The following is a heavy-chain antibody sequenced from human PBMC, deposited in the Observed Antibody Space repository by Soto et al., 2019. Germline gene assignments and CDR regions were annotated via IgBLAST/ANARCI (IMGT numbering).Heavy chain of an antibody. CDR3: AKDREWELLSTLDY. CDR2: ISYDGSNK. V-gene: IGHV3-30*18. J-gene: IGHJ4*02. D-gene: IGHD1-26*01. CDR1: GFTFSSYG. Sequence: PGGSLRLSCAASGFTFSSYGMHWVRQAPGKGLEWVAVISYDGSNKYYADSVKGRFTISRDNSKNTLYLQMNSLRAEDTAVYYCAKDREWELLSTLDYWGQGTLVTVSS.